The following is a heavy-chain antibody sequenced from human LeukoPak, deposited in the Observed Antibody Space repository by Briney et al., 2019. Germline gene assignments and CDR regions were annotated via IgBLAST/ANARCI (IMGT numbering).Heavy chain of an antibody. CDR3: ARTPYYYDSSGYYYECDY. CDR1: GYTFTSYG. CDR2: ISAYNGNT. Sequence: ASVKVSCKASGYTFTSYGISWVRQAPGQGLEWMGWISAYNGNTNYAQKLQGRVTMTTDTSTSTAYMELRSLRSDDTAVYYCARTPYYYDSSGYYYECDYWGQGTLVTVSS. V-gene: IGHV1-18*01. J-gene: IGHJ4*02. D-gene: IGHD3-22*01.